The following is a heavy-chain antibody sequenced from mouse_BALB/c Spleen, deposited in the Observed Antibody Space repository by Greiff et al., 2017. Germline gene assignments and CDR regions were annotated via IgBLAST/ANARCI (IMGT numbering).Heavy chain of an antibody. CDR3: ARVGEDYGGHYYAMDY. CDR2: IYPGNVNT. Sequence: QVQLKQSGPELVKPGASVRISCKASGYTFTSYYIHWVKQRPGQGLEWIGWIYPGNVNTKYNEKFKGKATLTADKSSSTAYMQLSSLTSEDSAVYFCARVGEDYGGHYYAMDYWGQGTSVTVSS. J-gene: IGHJ4*01. D-gene: IGHD2-4*01. CDR1: GYTFTSYY. V-gene: IGHV1S56*01.